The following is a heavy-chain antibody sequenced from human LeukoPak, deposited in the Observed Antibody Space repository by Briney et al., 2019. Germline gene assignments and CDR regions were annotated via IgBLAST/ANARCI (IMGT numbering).Heavy chain of an antibody. Sequence: SETLSLTCTVSGGSISSYYWSWIRQPPGKGLEWIGYIYYSGSTNYNPSLKSRVTISVDTSKNQFSLKLSSVTAADTAVYYCASMEDGYSSSWYYFDYWGQGTLVTVSS. D-gene: IGHD6-13*01. J-gene: IGHJ4*02. CDR2: IYYSGST. V-gene: IGHV4-59*08. CDR3: ASMEDGYSSSWYYFDY. CDR1: GGSISSYY.